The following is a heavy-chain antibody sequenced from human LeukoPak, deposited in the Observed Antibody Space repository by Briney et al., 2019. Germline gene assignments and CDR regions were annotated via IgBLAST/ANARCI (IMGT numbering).Heavy chain of an antibody. CDR3: AKMGLQDYYDSSGYERAFDI. V-gene: IGHV3-74*01. CDR2: INSDGSST. Sequence: QAGGSLRLSCAASGFTFSSYWMHWVRQAPGKGLVWVSRINSDGSSTSYPDSVKGRFTISRDNSKNTLYLQMNSLRAEDTAVYYCAKMGLQDYYDSSGYERAFDIWGQGTMVTVSS. CDR1: GFTFSSYW. D-gene: IGHD3-22*01. J-gene: IGHJ3*02.